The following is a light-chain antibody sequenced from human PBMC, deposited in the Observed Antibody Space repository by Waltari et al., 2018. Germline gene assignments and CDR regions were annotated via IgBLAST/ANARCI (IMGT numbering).Light chain of an antibody. V-gene: IGLV2-14*03. CDR3: SSYTASRLYV. Sequence: QSALTQPASVSGSPGQSITISCTGTSSAVGGYNYVPCYQQYPGKAPKLVIHDVSSRPSGTSDRFSGSKSGNTASLIISGLQADDEADYYCSSYTASRLYVFGTGTKVTVL. J-gene: IGLJ1*01. CDR1: SSAVGGYNY. CDR2: DVS.